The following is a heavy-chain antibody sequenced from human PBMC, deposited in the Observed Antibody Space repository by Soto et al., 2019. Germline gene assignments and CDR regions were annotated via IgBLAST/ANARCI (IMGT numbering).Heavy chain of an antibody. CDR3: ARDRGSSGQGAMDV. CDR2: IYSGGST. J-gene: IGHJ6*02. CDR1: GFTVSSNY. Sequence: GGSLRLSCAASGFTVSSNYMSWVRQAPGKGLEWVSVIYSGGSTYYADSVKGRFTISRDNSKNTLYLQVSSLRAEDTAVYYCARDRGSSGQGAMDVWGQGTTVTVSS. D-gene: IGHD3-22*01. V-gene: IGHV3-66*01.